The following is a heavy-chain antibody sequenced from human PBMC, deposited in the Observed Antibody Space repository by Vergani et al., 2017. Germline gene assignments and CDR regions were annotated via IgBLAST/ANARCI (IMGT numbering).Heavy chain of an antibody. CDR1: GFTFSSYW. CDR2: IKQDGSEK. CDR3: AKANYDFWSGYPKRFDY. V-gene: IGHV3-7*01. D-gene: IGHD3-3*01. J-gene: IGHJ4*02. Sequence: EVQLVESGGGLVQPGGSLRLSCAASGFTFSSYWMSWVRQAPGKGLEWVANIKQDGSEKYYVDSVKGRFTISRDNAKNSLYLQMNSLRAVDTAVYYCAKANYDFWSGYPKRFDYWGQGTLVTVSS.